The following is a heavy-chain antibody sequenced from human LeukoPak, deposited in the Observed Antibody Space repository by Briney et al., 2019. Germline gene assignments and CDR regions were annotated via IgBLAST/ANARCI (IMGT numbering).Heavy chain of an antibody. D-gene: IGHD3-22*01. J-gene: IGHJ4*02. V-gene: IGHV1-18*01. CDR1: GYTFTSYG. CDR3: ARGEYYDSSGSFDY. Sequence: ASVKVSCKGSGYTFTSYGISWVRQAPGQGLEWMGWISAYNGNTNYAQKLQGRVTMTTDTSTSTAYMELRSLRSDDTAVYYCARGEYYDSSGSFDYWGQGTLVTVSS. CDR2: ISAYNGNT.